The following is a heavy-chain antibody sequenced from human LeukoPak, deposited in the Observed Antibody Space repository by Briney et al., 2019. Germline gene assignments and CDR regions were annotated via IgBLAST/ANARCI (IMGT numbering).Heavy chain of an antibody. CDR3: AKDLYGSGWYNYFDP. Sequence: GRSLRLSCAASGFTLSNYGMHWVRQAPGKGLEWVAMISYDGNSKQYADLVKGRFTISRDNSKNTLYLQMNSLRTEDTAVYHCAKDLYGSGWYNYFDPWGQGALVTVSS. J-gene: IGHJ5*02. CDR2: ISYDGNSK. D-gene: IGHD6-19*01. V-gene: IGHV3-30*18. CDR1: GFTLSNYG.